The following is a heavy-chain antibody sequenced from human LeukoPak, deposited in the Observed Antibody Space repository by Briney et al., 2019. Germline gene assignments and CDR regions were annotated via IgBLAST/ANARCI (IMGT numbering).Heavy chain of an antibody. CDR3: ASTFLEYDSGNYINF. D-gene: IGHD3-10*01. V-gene: IGHV4-34*01. CDR2: INHSGST. J-gene: IGHJ4*01. CDR1: GGSFSGHY. Sequence: SGTLSLTCAVYGGSFSGHYLSWIGQPPGKGLEGIGEINHSGSTNYNPSLKSRVTISVDTSKNQFSLKLSSVTAADTAVYYCASTFLEYDSGNYINFWGHGTLVTVSS.